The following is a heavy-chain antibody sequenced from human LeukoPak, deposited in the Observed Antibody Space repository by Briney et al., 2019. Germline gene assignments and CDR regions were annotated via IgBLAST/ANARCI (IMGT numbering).Heavy chain of an antibody. CDR3: AREEHAIDAFDI. J-gene: IGHJ3*02. V-gene: IGHV1-46*01. CDR2: INPSGGST. Sequence: GASVKVSCKASGYTFTSYYMHWVRQAPGQGLEWMGIINPSGGSTSYAQKFQGRVTMTRDMSTSTVYMELSSLRSEDTAVYYCAREEHAIDAFDIWGQGTMVTVSS. D-gene: IGHD2-8*01. CDR1: GYTFTSYY.